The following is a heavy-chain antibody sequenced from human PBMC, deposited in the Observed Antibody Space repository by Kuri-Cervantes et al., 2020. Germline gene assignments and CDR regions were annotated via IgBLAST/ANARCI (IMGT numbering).Heavy chain of an antibody. D-gene: IGHD6-13*01. CDR1: GYSISGAYS. CDR2: IYHIANT. CDR3: ARVRIAAAGTIPPYYYMDV. J-gene: IGHJ6*03. V-gene: IGHV4-38-2*02. Sequence: SETLSLTCTVSGYSISGAYSWGWIRQPPGKGLEWIGSIYHIANTYYNPSLRSRVTMSVDTSKNQFSLKLSSVTAADTAVYYCARVRIAAAGTIPPYYYMDVWGKGTTVTVSS.